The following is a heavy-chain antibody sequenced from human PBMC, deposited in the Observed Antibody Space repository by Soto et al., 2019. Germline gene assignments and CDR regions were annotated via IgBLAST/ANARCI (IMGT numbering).Heavy chain of an antibody. V-gene: IGHV4-59*08. CDR2: IYSSGST. CDR3: ARHYGYGYARD. Sequence: QVQLQESGPGLVKPSETLSLTCTVSGGSISSYYWSWIRQPPGKGLEWIGYIYSSGSTNYNPSLKSRVTISVDTSKNKFSLKLSSVTAADTAVYYCARHYGYGYARDWGQGTLVTVSS. D-gene: IGHD5-18*01. J-gene: IGHJ4*02. CDR1: GGSISSYY.